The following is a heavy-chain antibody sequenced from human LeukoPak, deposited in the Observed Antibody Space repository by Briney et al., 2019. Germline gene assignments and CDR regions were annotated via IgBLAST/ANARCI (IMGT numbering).Heavy chain of an antibody. V-gene: IGHV4-34*01. CDR3: ARAPVAATAGHDY. Sequence: ASETLSLTCAVYGGSFSGYYWSWIRQPPGKGLEWIGEINHSGSTNYNPSLKSRVTISVDTSKNQFSLKLSSVTAADTAVYYCARAPVAATAGHDYWGQGTLVTVSS. J-gene: IGHJ4*02. CDR1: GGSFSGYY. D-gene: IGHD6-19*01. CDR2: INHSGST.